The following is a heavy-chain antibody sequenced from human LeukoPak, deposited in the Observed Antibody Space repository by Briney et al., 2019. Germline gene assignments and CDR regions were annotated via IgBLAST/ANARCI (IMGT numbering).Heavy chain of an antibody. CDR3: AKLPEVYYDSSGYLTYFDY. CDR1: GFTFSSYA. J-gene: IGHJ4*02. V-gene: IGHV3-23*01. CDR2: ISGSGGST. Sequence: GGSLRLSCAASGFTFSSYAMSWVRQAPGKGLEWVSAISGSGGSTYYADSVKGRFTISRDNSKNTLYLQMNSLRAEDTAVYYCAKLPEVYYDSSGYLTYFDYWGQGTLVTVSS. D-gene: IGHD3-22*01.